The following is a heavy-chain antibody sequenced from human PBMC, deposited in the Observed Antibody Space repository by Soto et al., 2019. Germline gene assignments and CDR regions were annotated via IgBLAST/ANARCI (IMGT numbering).Heavy chain of an antibody. CDR3: TRGGAGRPDY. D-gene: IGHD6-13*01. CDR2: IKPDGSGK. J-gene: IGHJ4*02. V-gene: IGHV3-7*01. Sequence: EVQLVESGGGLVQPGGSLRLSCAASGFTFRSNWMSWVRQAPGRGLEWVANIKPDGSGKYYLDSVRGRFTISRDNDMNLLFLHLDNVRDEDTAVYYCTRGGAGRPDYWGQGSLVVVSS. CDR1: GFTFRSNW.